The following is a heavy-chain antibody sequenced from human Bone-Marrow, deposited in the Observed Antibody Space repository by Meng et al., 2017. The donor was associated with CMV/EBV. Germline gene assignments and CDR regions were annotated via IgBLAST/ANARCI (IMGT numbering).Heavy chain of an antibody. V-gene: IGHV3-30*04. CDR3: ARGCLGHYYYGMDV. J-gene: IGHJ6*02. Sequence: GGSLRLSCAASGFTFSSYAMHWVRQAPGKGLEWVAVISYDGSNKYYADSVKGRFTISRDNSKNTLYLQMNSLRAEDTAVYYCARGCLGHYYYGMDVWGQGTTVTVYS. D-gene: IGHD7-27*01. CDR2: ISYDGSNK. CDR1: GFTFSSYA.